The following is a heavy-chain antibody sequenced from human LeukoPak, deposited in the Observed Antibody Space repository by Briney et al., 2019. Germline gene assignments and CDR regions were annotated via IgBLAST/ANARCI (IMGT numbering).Heavy chain of an antibody. CDR3: ARDGFFDY. V-gene: IGHV1-18*01. J-gene: IGHJ4*02. CDR1: GYTFSNYG. D-gene: IGHD5-12*01. CDR2: ISVYNGQT. Sequence: ASVKVSCKASGYTFSNYGIGWVRQAPRQGLEWMGWISVYNGQTNYAQKFQGRVTMTADTSTATAYMELRSLRSDDTAAYYCARDGFFDYWGQGTLVTVSS.